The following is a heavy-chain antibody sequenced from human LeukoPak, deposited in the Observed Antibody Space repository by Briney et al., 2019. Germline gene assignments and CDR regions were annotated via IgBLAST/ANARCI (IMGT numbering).Heavy chain of an antibody. D-gene: IGHD2-2*01. CDR2: MNPNSGNT. CDR1: GYTFTSYD. V-gene: IGHV1-8*01. J-gene: IGHJ6*02. CDR3: ARAMPSYCSSTSCYYGMDV. Sequence: ASVRVSCKASGYTFTSYDINWVRQAPGQGLEWMGWMNPNSGNTGYAQKFQGRVTMTRNTSISTAYMELSSLRSEDTAVYYCARAMPSYCSSTSCYYGMDVWGQGTTVTVSS.